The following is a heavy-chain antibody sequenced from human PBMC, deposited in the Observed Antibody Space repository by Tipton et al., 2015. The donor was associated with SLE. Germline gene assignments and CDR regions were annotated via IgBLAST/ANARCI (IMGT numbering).Heavy chain of an antibody. CDR3: ARPRGYDSTHFRY. D-gene: IGHD3-22*01. CDR1: GGSFSGYY. J-gene: IGHJ4*02. CDR2: INHSGST. V-gene: IGHV4-34*01. Sequence: TLSLTCAVYGGSFSGYYWSLIRQPPGKGLEWIGEINHSGSTNYNPSLKSRVTISVDTSKNQFSLKLSSVTAADTAVYYCARPRGYDSTHFRYWGQGTLVTVSS.